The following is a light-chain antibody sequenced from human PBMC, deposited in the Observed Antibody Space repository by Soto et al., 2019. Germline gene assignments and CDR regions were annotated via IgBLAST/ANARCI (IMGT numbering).Light chain of an antibody. J-gene: IGLJ3*02. CDR2: VNSDGSH. V-gene: IGLV4-69*02. Sequence: QSVLTQSPSASASLGASVKLTCTLSSGHSSLAIAWHQQQPEKGPRYLMKVNSDGSHSKGDGIPDRYSGSSSGAERYLTISSLQSEDEADYYCQTWGAGTWVFGGGTKLTVL. CDR1: SGHSSLA. CDR3: QTWGAGTWV.